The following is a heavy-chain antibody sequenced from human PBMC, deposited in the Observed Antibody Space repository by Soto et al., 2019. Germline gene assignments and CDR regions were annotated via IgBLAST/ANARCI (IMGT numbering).Heavy chain of an antibody. CDR3: ARGGRYCSSTSCYYYGMDV. J-gene: IGHJ6*02. CDR2: IYYSGST. CDR1: GGSVSSGSYY. D-gene: IGHD2-2*01. V-gene: IGHV4-61*01. Sequence: SETLSLTCTVSGGSVSSGSYYWSWIRQPPGKGLEWIGYIYYSGSTNYNPSLKSRVTISVDTSKNQFSLKLSSVIAADTAVYYCARGGRYCSSTSCYYYGMDVWGQGTTVTVSS.